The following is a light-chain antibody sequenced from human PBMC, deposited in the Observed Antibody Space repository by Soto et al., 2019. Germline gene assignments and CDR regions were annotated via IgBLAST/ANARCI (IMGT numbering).Light chain of an antibody. CDR3: QQSHSSPLS. Sequence: IQMTQSPSSLSASVGDRVTITCRASQSISRNLNWYQQKPGKAPELLIYTASNLQSGVPSRFSGSGSGTDSALTISSLQPEDSAVYYCQQSHSSPLSFGGGTKVDIK. V-gene: IGKV1-39*01. CDR1: QSISRN. J-gene: IGKJ4*01. CDR2: TAS.